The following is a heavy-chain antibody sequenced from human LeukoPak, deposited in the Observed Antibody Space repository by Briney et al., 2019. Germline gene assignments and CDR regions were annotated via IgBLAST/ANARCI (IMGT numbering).Heavy chain of an antibody. D-gene: IGHD6-6*01. Sequence: PSQTLSLTCIVSGGSISSGGYYWSWIRQPPGKGLEWIGEINHSGSTNYNPSLKSRVTISVDTSKNQFSLKLSSVTAADTAVYYCAGSIAARLDYWGQGTLVTVSS. CDR2: INHSGST. CDR1: GGSISSGGYY. V-gene: IGHV4-30-2*01. J-gene: IGHJ4*02. CDR3: AGSIAARLDY.